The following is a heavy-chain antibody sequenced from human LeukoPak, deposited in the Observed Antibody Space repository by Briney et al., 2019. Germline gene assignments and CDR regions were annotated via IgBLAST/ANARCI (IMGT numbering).Heavy chain of an antibody. CDR2: ISSNGDSL. D-gene: IGHD2/OR15-2a*01. CDR1: GFTFNDYY. V-gene: IGHV3-11*01. J-gene: IGHJ6*02. CDR3: AREVVIVPDYYYYGLDV. Sequence: GGSLRLSCAASGFTFNDYYMTWIRQAPGKGLEWVSFISSNGDSLYYADSVEGRFTISRDNAKDPVYLQMNSLRAEDTGVYYCAREVVIVPDYYYYGLDVWGQGTTVTVSS.